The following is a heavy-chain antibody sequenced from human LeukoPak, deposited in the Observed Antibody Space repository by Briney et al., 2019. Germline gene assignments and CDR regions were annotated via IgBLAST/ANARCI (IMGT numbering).Heavy chain of an antibody. J-gene: IGHJ4*02. Sequence: GSLRLSCAASAFTFSSYAMSWVRQAPGKGLEWVSAISGSGGSTYYADSVKGRFTTSTDNSKNTLYLQMNSLRAEYTAVYYCAKDLRPISVIVVVIRFYYWVQGTLVTVSS. CDR2: ISGSGGST. CDR1: AFTFSSYA. D-gene: IGHD3-22*01. V-gene: IGHV3-23*01. CDR3: AKDLRPISVIVVVIRFYY.